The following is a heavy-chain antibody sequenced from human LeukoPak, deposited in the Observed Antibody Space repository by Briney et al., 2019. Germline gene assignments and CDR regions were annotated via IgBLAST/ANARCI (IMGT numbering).Heavy chain of an antibody. CDR2: ISSSSSTI. J-gene: IGHJ4*02. D-gene: IGHD6-19*01. CDR1: GFTFGDYA. Sequence: GGSLRLSCAASGFTFGDYAMSWVRQAPGKGLEWVSYISSSSSTIYYADSVKGRFTISRDNAKNSLYLQMNSLRAEDTAVYYCARGQWRRWGQGTLVTVSS. V-gene: IGHV3-48*01. CDR3: ARGQWRR.